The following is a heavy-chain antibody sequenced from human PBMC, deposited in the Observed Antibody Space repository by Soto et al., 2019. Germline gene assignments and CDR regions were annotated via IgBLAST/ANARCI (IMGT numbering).Heavy chain of an antibody. CDR1: GFTFDDYA. J-gene: IGHJ4*02. CDR3: AKRRSWNDRGAFDY. V-gene: IGHV3-43*02. CDR2: ISGDGGST. D-gene: IGHD1-1*01. Sequence: GGSLRLSCAASGFTFDDYAMHWVRQAPGKGLEWVSLISGDGGSTYYADSVKGRFTISRDNSKNSLYLQMNSLRTEDTALYYCAKRRSWNDRGAFDYWGQGTLVTVSS.